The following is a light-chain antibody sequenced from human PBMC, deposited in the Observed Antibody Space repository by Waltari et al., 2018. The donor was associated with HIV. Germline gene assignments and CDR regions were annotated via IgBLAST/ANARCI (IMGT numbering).Light chain of an antibody. CDR3: QQYNNWPLT. V-gene: IGKV3-15*01. CDR1: QSVSSN. CDR2: GAS. Sequence: EIVMTQSPATLSVSPGERATLSCRASQSVSSNLAWYQQKPGQAPRRPIYGASTRATGIPARFSGSGSGTEFTLTISSLQSEDFAVYYCQQYNNWPLTFGGGTKVEIK. J-gene: IGKJ4*01.